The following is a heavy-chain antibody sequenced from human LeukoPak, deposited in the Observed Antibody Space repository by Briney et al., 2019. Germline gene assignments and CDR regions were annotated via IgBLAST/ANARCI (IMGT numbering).Heavy chain of an antibody. CDR2: VSGGGAST. J-gene: IGHJ3*02. V-gene: IGHV3-43*02. Sequence: PGGSLRLSCAASGFTFDDYAMHWVRQAPGKGLEWVSLVSGGGASTYYAASVKGRFTISRDNNKNSLYLQMTNLRTEDTALYYCAKDLSMVFDAFNIWGQGTLVTVSS. CDR3: AKDLSMVFDAFNI. D-gene: IGHD4/OR15-4a*01. CDR1: GFTFDDYA.